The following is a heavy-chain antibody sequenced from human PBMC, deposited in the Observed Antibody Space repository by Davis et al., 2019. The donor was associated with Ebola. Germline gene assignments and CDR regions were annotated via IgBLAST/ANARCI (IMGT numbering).Heavy chain of an antibody. J-gene: IGHJ6*04. V-gene: IGHV3-53*01. CDR3: ARDGELWFGELLWAINGMDV. D-gene: IGHD3-10*01. CDR1: GFTVSSNY. Sequence: GESLKISCAASGFTVSSNYMSWVRQAPGKGLEWVSVIYSGGSTYYADSVKGRFTISRDDSKNSLYLQMNSLRAEDTAVYYCARDGELWFGELLWAINGMDVWGKGTTVTVSS. CDR2: IYSGGST.